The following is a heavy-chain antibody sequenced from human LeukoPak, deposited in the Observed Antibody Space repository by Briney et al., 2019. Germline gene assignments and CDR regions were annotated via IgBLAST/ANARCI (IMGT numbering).Heavy chain of an antibody. Sequence: PGGSLRLSCAASGFTFSSYAMSWVRQAPGKGLEWVSAISGSGGSTYYADSVKGRFTISRDNSKNTLYLQMNSLRAEDTAVYYCAKDYGITMIVVAADAFDIWGQGTMVTVSS. CDR1: GFTFSSYA. CDR2: ISGSGGST. CDR3: AKDYGITMIVVAADAFDI. J-gene: IGHJ3*02. D-gene: IGHD3-22*01. V-gene: IGHV3-23*01.